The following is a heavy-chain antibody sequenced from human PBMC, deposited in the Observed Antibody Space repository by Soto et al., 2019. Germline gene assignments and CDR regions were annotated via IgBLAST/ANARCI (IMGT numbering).Heavy chain of an antibody. Sequence: PGGSLRLSCAASGFTFSSYEMNWVRQAPGKGLEWVSYISGSGSTIYYADSVKGRFTISRDNAKNSLYLQMNSLRAEDTAVYYCARDGSGSPGYWGQGTLVTVS. CDR1: GFTFSSYE. CDR3: ARDGSGSPGY. CDR2: ISGSGSTI. J-gene: IGHJ4*02. V-gene: IGHV3-48*03. D-gene: IGHD1-26*01.